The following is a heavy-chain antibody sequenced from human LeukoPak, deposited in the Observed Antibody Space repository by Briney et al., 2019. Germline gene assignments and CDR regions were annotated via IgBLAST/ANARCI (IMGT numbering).Heavy chain of an antibody. V-gene: IGHV1-18*01. CDR2: ISAYNGNT. CDR3: ARSRVGSSWYLKGFDP. CDR1: GYTFTGYG. Sequence: ASVKVSCKASGYTFTGYGISWVRQAPGQGLEWMGWISAYNGNTNYAQKLQGRVTMTTDTSTSTAYMELRSLRSEDTAVYYCARSRVGSSWYLKGFDPWGQGTLVTVSS. D-gene: IGHD6-13*01. J-gene: IGHJ5*02.